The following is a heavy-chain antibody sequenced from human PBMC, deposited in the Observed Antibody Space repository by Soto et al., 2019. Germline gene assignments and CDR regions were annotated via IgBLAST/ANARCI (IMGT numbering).Heavy chain of an antibody. J-gene: IGHJ4*02. Sequence: LXLSCAASGFIFNRYLMHWVRQSAGKGLVWISRIYNDGTYSDYSDSVRRLFTISRDNVNDTLYLQMNNLRAEDSGLYYCTRGPRPISTGTGAYWGQGTQVTVS. CDR1: GFIFNRYL. CDR3: TRGPRPISTGTGAY. V-gene: IGHV3-74*01. D-gene: IGHD3-10*01. CDR2: IYNDGTYS.